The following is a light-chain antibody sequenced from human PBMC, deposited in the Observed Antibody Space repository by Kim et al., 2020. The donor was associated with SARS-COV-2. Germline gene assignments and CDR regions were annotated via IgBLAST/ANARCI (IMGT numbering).Light chain of an antibody. CDR3: QQYNSYSPET. Sequence: DIQMTQSPSTLSASVGDRVTITCRASQSISSWLAWYQQKPGKAPKLLIYKASSLESGVPSRFSGSVSGTEFTLTISSLQPDDFATYYCQQYNSYSPETFGQGTKVDIK. CDR2: KAS. V-gene: IGKV1-5*03. CDR1: QSISSW. J-gene: IGKJ1*01.